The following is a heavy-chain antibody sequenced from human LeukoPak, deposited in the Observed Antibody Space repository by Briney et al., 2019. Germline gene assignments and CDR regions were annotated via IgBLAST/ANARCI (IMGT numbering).Heavy chain of an antibody. V-gene: IGHV3-11*01. J-gene: IGHJ2*01. CDR1: GFSFSDYY. CDR3: ARGGGYDSGYPRYFDF. Sequence: PGGSLKLSCAASGFSFSDYYMSWIRQAPGKGLEWVSWVSFTSSPGSTTYYADSVKGRFTISRDNAKNSLYLQMNSLSAGDTAVYYCARGGGYDSGYPRYFDFWGRGTLVTVSS. CDR2: TSSPGSTT. D-gene: IGHD3-9*01.